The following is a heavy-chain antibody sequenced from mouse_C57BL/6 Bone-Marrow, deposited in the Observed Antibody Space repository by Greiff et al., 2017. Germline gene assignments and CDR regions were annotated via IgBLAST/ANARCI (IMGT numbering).Heavy chain of an antibody. J-gene: IGHJ4*01. CDR1: GYTFTSYW. CDR2: IDPSDSYT. V-gene: IGHV1-69*01. CDR3: ARGPYLPAMDY. Sequence: VQLQQPGAELVMPGASVKLSCKASGYTFTSYWMHWVKQRPGQGLEWIGQIDPSDSYTNYNQKFKGKSTLTVDKSSSTAYMQLSSLTSEDSAVYYCARGPYLPAMDYWGQGTSVTV.